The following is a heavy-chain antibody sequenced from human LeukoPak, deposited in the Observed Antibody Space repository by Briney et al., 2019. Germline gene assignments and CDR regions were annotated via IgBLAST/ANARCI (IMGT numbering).Heavy chain of an antibody. CDR3: ATAPPPATPRAEFFPH. V-gene: IGHV1-18*01. CDR1: GYTFTSYG. Sequence: GASVKVSCKASGYTFTSYGISWVRQAPGQGLEWMGWISAYNGNTNYAQKLQGRVTMTTDTSTSTAYMELRSLRSHDTAVYYWATAPPPATPRAEFFPHWGQGPLVTVSS. CDR2: ISAYNGNT. J-gene: IGHJ1*01. D-gene: IGHD2-15*01.